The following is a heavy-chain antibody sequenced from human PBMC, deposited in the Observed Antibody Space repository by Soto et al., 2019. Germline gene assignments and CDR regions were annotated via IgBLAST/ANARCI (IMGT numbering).Heavy chain of an antibody. CDR2: LSNTGRRT. V-gene: IGHV3-23*01. Sequence: GSLGLSCVVSVFPFGANAISGFRQAPGKGLEWVSGLSNTGRRTSYADSVKGRFNISRDNSENTVYLQMNSLRVEDTAVYYCATEMGATQGPFDNWGQGTLVTVSS. J-gene: IGHJ4*02. CDR1: VFPFGANA. CDR3: ATEMGATQGPFDN. D-gene: IGHD1-26*01.